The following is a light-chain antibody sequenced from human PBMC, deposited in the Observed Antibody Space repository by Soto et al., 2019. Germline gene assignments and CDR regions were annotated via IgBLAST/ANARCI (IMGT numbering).Light chain of an antibody. J-gene: IGKJ5*01. Sequence: EIVMTQSPATLSVSPGERATLSCRASQSVSSNLAWYQQKPGQAPRLLIYGASTRATGIPARFSGSGSGTEFTLTITSLQSEDFAVYYCQQYINRPPTFGQGTRLRLN. CDR3: QQYINRPPT. V-gene: IGKV3-15*01. CDR2: GAS. CDR1: QSVSSN.